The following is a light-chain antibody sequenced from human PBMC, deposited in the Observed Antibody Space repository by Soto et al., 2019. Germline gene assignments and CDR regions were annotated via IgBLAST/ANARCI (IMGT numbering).Light chain of an antibody. CDR2: EVT. Sequence: QSALTQPPSASGSPGQSVTISCTGTSSDIGGYKYVSWYQQYPGKAPKLMIYEVTKRPSGVPDRFSGSKSGTTASLAVSGLQAEDEADYYCSSYAGSSTLYVFGTGTKVTVL. J-gene: IGLJ1*01. V-gene: IGLV2-8*01. CDR3: SSYAGSSTLYV. CDR1: SSDIGGYKY.